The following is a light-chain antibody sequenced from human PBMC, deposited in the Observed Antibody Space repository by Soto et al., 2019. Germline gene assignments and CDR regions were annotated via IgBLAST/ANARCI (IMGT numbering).Light chain of an antibody. CDR2: WAS. J-gene: IGKJ1*01. CDR1: QTLLYSLNNKNY. Sequence: DTVMTQSPDSLAVSLGERATINCKSSQTLLYSLNNKNYLAWYQQRPGQPPKLLIYWASTRESGVPDRFSGSGSGTDFTLTISSLQAEDVAVYYCMQGTHWPWTFGQGTKVEI. CDR3: MQGTHWPWT. V-gene: IGKV4-1*01.